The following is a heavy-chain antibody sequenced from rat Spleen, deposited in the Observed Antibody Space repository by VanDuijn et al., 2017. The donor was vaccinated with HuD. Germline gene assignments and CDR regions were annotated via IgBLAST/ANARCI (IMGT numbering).Heavy chain of an antibody. CDR3: VRLLGAPDWYFDF. D-gene: IGHD5-1*01. Sequence: EVQLVESGGGLVQPGRSLKLSCVASGFTFKNYWMTWIRQAPGKGLEWVASITNSAGSTYYPDSVKGRFTISRDTAENTLYLQMDSLRSEDTATYYCVRLLGAPDWYFDFWGPGTMVTVSS. J-gene: IGHJ1*01. CDR2: ITNSAGST. CDR1: GFTFKNYW. V-gene: IGHV5-31*01.